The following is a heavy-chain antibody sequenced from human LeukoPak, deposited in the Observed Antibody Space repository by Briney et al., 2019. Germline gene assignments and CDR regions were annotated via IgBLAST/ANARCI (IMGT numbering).Heavy chain of an antibody. D-gene: IGHD2/OR15-2a*01. CDR2: IYYSGST. J-gene: IGHJ4*02. CDR1: GGSISSYY. V-gene: IGHV4-59*01. CDR3: ARDKYGATDYFDY. Sequence: SETLSLTCTVSGGSISSYYWTWLRQPPGKGLEWIGYIYYSGSTKYNPSLKSRVSISVDTSKNQFSLKLSSVTAADTAVYYCARDKYGATDYFDYWGLGTLVTVSS.